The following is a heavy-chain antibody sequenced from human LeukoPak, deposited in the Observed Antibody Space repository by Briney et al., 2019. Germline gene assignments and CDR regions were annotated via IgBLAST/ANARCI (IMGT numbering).Heavy chain of an antibody. J-gene: IGHJ6*03. CDR2: IKSKNDGGTI. Sequence: GGSLRLSCAASEFTFTDAWMSWVRQAPGKGLEWVGRIKSKNDGGTIDYSAPVKGRFIISRDDSKNTLYLQMNSLRAEDTAVYYCAKGDMITFGGVMSYMDVWGKGTTVTVSS. D-gene: IGHD3-16*01. CDR1: EFTFTDAW. CDR3: AKGDMITFGGVMSYMDV. V-gene: IGHV3-15*01.